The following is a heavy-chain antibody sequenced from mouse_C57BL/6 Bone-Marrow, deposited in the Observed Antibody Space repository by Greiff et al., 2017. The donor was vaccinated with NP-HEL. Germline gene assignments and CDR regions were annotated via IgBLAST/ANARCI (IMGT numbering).Heavy chain of an antibody. CDR2: IYPRSGNT. CDR3: ARMGNWLAMDY. CDR1: GYTFTSYG. D-gene: IGHD2-1*01. J-gene: IGHJ4*01. Sequence: QVQLQQSGAELARPGASVKLSCKASGYTFTSYGISWVKQRTGQGLEWIGEIYPRSGNTYYNEKFKGKATLTADKSSSTAYMELRSPTSEDSAVYFCARMGNWLAMDYWGQGTSVTVSS. V-gene: IGHV1-81*01.